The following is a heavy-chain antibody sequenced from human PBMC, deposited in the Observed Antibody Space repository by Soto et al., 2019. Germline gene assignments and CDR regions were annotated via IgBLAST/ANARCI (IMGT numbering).Heavy chain of an antibody. D-gene: IGHD2-2*01. CDR3: ARDVEKYGWFDP. CDR1: GGSISNSY. Sequence: ETLSLTCNVSGGSISNSYWTWIRQPPGKRLEWIGYIYYSGFTTYNPSLKSRVTMSIDTSKSQFSLKLRSVTSADTAVYYCARDVEKYGWFDPWGQGTLVTVSS. J-gene: IGHJ5*02. V-gene: IGHV4-59*12. CDR2: IYYSGFT.